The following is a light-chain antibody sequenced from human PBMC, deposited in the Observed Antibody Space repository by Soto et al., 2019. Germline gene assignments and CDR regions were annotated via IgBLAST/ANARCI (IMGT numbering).Light chain of an antibody. J-gene: IGKJ2*01. CDR1: QSVSSF. Sequence: EIVLTQSPATLSLSPGERVTLSCRASQSVSSFLAWYQQQPGQAPRLLIYDASNRATGIPARFSGSGSGTDFTLTISSLEPEDFAVYYCQQRSNFMYPFGQGKKLELK. V-gene: IGKV3-11*01. CDR2: DAS. CDR3: QQRSNFMYP.